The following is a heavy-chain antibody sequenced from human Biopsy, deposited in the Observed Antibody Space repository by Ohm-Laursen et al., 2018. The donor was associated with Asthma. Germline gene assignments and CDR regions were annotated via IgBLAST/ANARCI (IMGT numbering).Heavy chain of an antibody. D-gene: IGHD6-19*01. CDR1: GGTFSNFA. V-gene: IGHV1-69*13. CDR2: IMTVFGTT. CDR3: ARCEVGYSSGWSLLLKKIYYSGMDV. Sequence: SVKVSCKAPGGTFSNFAISWVRQAPGQGLEWLGGIMTVFGTTNYAQKFQGRVTITADESTSTAYMEVTSMRSEDTAIYYCARCEVGYSSGWSLLLKKIYYSGMDVWGQGTAVTVSS. J-gene: IGHJ6*02.